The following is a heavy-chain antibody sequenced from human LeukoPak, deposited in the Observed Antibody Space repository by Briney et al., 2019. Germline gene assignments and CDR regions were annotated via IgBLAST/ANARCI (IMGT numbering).Heavy chain of an antibody. Sequence: SETLSLTCTVSGDSISRYYWSWIRQPPGKGLEWLGYITYTGSTNYNPSLKSRVTMSVDTSKNQFSLKLSSVTAADTAVYYCARDEGDFHFDYWGQGTLVTVSS. D-gene: IGHD3-16*01. CDR1: GDSISRYY. J-gene: IGHJ4*02. CDR2: ITYTGST. CDR3: ARDEGDFHFDY. V-gene: IGHV4-59*12.